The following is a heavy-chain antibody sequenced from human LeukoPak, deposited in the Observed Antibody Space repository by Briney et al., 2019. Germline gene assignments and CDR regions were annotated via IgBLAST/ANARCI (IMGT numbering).Heavy chain of an antibody. J-gene: IGHJ4*02. D-gene: IGHD3-3*01. V-gene: IGHV3-21*01. CDR1: GFTFSSYS. Sequence: GGSLRLSCAASGFTFSSYSMNWVRQAPGKGLEWVSSISSSSSYIYYADSVKGRFTISRDNAKNSLYLQMNSLRAEDTAVYYCARDATIFGVVIDFDYWGQGTLVTVSS. CDR3: ARDATIFGVVIDFDY. CDR2: ISSSSSYI.